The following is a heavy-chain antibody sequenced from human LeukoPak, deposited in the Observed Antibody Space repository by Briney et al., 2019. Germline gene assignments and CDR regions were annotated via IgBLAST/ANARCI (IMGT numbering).Heavy chain of an antibody. CDR3: ARDQRTRYCSGGSCYSDWFDP. J-gene: IGHJ5*02. V-gene: IGHV1-69*04. D-gene: IGHD2-15*01. Sequence: GASVKVSCKASRGTFSSYTISWVRQAPGQGLEWMGRIIPILGIANYAQKFQGRVTITEDKSTSTAYMELSSLRSEDTAVYYCARDQRTRYCSGGSCYSDWFDPWGQGTLVTVSS. CDR1: RGTFSSYT. CDR2: IIPILGIA.